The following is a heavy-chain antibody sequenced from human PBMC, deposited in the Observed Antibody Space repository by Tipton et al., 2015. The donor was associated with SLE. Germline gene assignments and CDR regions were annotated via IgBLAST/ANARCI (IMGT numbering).Heavy chain of an antibody. V-gene: IGHV4-59*12. J-gene: IGHJ4*02. CDR1: GDSISSFY. D-gene: IGHD3-16*01. CDR3: ARGYRFSLLGGISPFDS. Sequence: TLSLTCTVSGDSISSFYWSWIRQPPGKGLEWIGYMFISGSTNYNPSLESRVTISVDTSKNQFSLTLASLTAADTAVYYCARGYRFSLLGGISPFDSWGQGTLVTVSS. CDR2: MFISGST.